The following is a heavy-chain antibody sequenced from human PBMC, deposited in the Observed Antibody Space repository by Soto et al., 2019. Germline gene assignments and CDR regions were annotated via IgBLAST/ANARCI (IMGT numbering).Heavy chain of an antibody. CDR3: TRDPEFRYFDWLPRDAFDI. V-gene: IGHV1-18*01. CDR2: ISAYNGNT. D-gene: IGHD3-9*01. J-gene: IGHJ3*02. Sequence: QVQLVQSGAEVKKPGASVKVSCKASGYTFTSYGISWVRQAPGQGLEWMGWISAYNGNTNYAQKLQGRVTMTTDTSTSTAYKELRSLGSDETAVYYCTRDPEFRYFDWLPRDAFDILGQGTMVTVSS. CDR1: GYTFTSYG.